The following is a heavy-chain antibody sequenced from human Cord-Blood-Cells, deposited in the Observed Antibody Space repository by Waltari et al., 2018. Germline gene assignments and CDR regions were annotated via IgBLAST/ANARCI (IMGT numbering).Heavy chain of an antibody. V-gene: IGHV4-34*01. CDR2: NNHSGST. CDR1: GGSFRGYY. CDR3: ARGREGGQLSLDY. J-gene: IGHJ4*02. Sequence: QVQLQQWGAGLLKPSETLSLTCAVYGGSFRGYYWSWIRQPPGKGLEGIGENNHSGSTNYNPSLKSRVTISVDTSKNQFSLKLSSVTAADTAVYYCARGREGGQLSLDYWGQGTLVTVSS. D-gene: IGHD1-1*01.